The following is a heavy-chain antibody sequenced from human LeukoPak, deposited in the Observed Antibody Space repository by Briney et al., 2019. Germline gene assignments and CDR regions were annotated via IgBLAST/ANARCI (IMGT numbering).Heavy chain of an antibody. Sequence: GGSLRLSCAASGFTFSSYAMHWVRQAPGKGLEWVAVISYDGSNKYYADSVKGRFTISRDNSKNTLYLQMNSLRAEDTAVYYCARSREADFDYWGQGTLVTVSS. CDR1: GFTFSSYA. CDR3: ARSREADFDY. D-gene: IGHD1-26*01. J-gene: IGHJ4*02. CDR2: ISYDGSNK. V-gene: IGHV3-30*04.